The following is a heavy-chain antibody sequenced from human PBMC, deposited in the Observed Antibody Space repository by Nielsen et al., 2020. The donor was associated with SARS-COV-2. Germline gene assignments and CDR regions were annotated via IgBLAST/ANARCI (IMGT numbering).Heavy chain of an antibody. J-gene: IGHJ4*02. Sequence: GESLKISCAASGFTFSDYYMSWIRQAPGKGLEWVSYISSSGSTIYYADSVKGRFTISRDNAKNSLYLQMNSLRAEDTTVYYCAREGYSSSWSEYYFDYWGQGTLVTVSS. D-gene: IGHD6-13*01. CDR2: ISSSGSTI. CDR3: AREGYSSSWSEYYFDY. V-gene: IGHV3-11*04. CDR1: GFTFSDYY.